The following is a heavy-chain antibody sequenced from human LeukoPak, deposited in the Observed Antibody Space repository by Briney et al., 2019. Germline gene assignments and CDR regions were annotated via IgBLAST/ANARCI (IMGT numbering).Heavy chain of an antibody. V-gene: IGHV4-34*01. D-gene: IGHD2-2*01. CDR1: GGSFSDYF. J-gene: IGHJ6*02. CDR3: ARDVVVVRAAIHYGMDV. CDR2: INLSGRT. Sequence: SETLSLTCAVYGGSFSDYFWGWIRQTPGKGLEWVGQINLSGRTYYNPYHKSRVTISVDTSKNQFTLNLSSVTAADTAVYYCARDVVVVRAAIHYGMDVWGQATTVTVSS.